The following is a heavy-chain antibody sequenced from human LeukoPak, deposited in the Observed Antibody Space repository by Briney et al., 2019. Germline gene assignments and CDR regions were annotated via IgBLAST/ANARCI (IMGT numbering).Heavy chain of an antibody. Sequence: GASLQISCQGSGYSFTSYWIGWVRQMPGKGLECMGIIFPGDSDTRYSPSFQGQVTISADKSISTAYLQWSSLKASDTAMYYCARGIGNWDRGPYFDYWGQGTLVTVSS. J-gene: IGHJ4*02. CDR3: ARGIGNWDRGPYFDY. CDR2: IFPGDSDT. D-gene: IGHD7-27*01. CDR1: GYSFTSYW. V-gene: IGHV5-51*01.